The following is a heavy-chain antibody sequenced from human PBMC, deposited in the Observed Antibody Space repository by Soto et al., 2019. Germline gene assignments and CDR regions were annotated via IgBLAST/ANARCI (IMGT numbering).Heavy chain of an antibody. Sequence: GASVKVSCKASGYTLTGYYMHWVRQAPGQGLEWMGWINPNSGGTNYAQKFQGWVTMTRDTSISTAYMELSRLRPDDTAVYYCAREEDTAMEDYYYYGMDVWGQGTTVTVSS. J-gene: IGHJ6*02. CDR1: GYTLTGYY. D-gene: IGHD5-18*01. CDR3: AREEDTAMEDYYYYGMDV. V-gene: IGHV1-2*04. CDR2: INPNSGGT.